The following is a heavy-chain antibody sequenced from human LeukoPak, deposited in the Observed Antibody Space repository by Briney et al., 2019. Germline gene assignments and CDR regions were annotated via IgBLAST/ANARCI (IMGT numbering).Heavy chain of an antibody. J-gene: IGHJ3*02. CDR1: GGSFSGYY. CDR3: ARAKTWIEAFDI. CDR2: INHSGST. V-gene: IGHV4-34*01. D-gene: IGHD5-12*01. Sequence: SETLSLTCAVYGGSFSGYYWSWIRQPPGKGLEWIGEINHSGSTNYNPSLKSRVTISVDTSKNQFSLKLSSVTAADTAVYYCARAKTWIEAFDIWGQGTMVTVSS.